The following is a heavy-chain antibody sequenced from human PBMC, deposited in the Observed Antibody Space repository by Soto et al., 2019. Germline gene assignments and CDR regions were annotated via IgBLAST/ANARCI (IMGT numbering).Heavy chain of an antibody. CDR1: GFTFSSYG. CDR3: ARDFVPSGYDRYYGMDV. Sequence: PGGSLRLSCAASGFTFSSYGMHWVRQAPGKGLEWVAVIWYDGSNKYYADSVKGRFTISRDNSKNTLYLQMNSLRAEDTAVYYCARDFVPSGYDRYYGMDVWGQGTTVTVSS. J-gene: IGHJ6*02. V-gene: IGHV3-33*01. CDR2: IWYDGSNK. D-gene: IGHD5-12*01.